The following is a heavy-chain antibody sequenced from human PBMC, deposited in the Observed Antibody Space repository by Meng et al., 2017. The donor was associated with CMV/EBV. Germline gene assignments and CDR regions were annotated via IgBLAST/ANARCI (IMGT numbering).Heavy chain of an antibody. CDR3: ARGAEGRLLWFGELLEINDY. V-gene: IGHV3-21*01. Sequence: GGSLRLSCAASGFTFSSYSMNRVRQAPGKGLEWVSSISSSSSYIYYADSVKGRFTISRDNAKNSLYLQMNSLRAEDTAVYYCARGAEGRLLWFGELLEINDYWGQGTLVTVSS. J-gene: IGHJ4*02. CDR1: GFTFSSYS. D-gene: IGHD3-10*01. CDR2: ISSSSSYI.